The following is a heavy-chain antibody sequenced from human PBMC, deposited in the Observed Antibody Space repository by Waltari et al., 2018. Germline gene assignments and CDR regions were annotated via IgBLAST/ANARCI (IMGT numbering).Heavy chain of an antibody. V-gene: IGHV3-33*06. CDR2: KWSDNFTK. J-gene: IGHJ4*02. Sequence: QVQLVESGGGVVQPGRSLRLSCAASGFTFSRYAMHWVRQAPGKGLGLVAEKWSDNFTKHYVDSVKGRFSISRDNSENTLYLQMNSLRAEDTAVYYCAKDDSGSIDYWGQGTLVTVSS. CDR1: GFTFSRYA. CDR3: AKDDSGSIDY. D-gene: IGHD1-26*01.